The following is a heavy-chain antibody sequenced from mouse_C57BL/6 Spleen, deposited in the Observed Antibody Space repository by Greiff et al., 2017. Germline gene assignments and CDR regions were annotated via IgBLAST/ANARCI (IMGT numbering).Heavy chain of an antibody. J-gene: IGHJ2*01. CDR1: GYTFTSYW. Sequence: VQLQQPGAELVMPGASVKLSCKASGYTFTSYWMHWVKQRPGQGLEWIGEIDPSDSYTKYNQKFKGKSTLTVDKSSSTAYMQLSSLTSEDSAVYYCARGGDYDYFDYWGQGTTLTVSS. D-gene: IGHD2-4*01. CDR3: ARGGDYDYFDY. V-gene: IGHV1-69*01. CDR2: IDPSDSYT.